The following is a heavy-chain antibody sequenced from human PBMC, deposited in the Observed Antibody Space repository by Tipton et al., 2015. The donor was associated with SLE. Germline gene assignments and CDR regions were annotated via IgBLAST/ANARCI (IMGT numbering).Heavy chain of an antibody. J-gene: IGHJ3*02. CDR3: ATPSHCSSTSCHGYAFDI. CDR1: GYTFTSYG. CDR2: ISAYNGNT. Sequence: QSGAEVKKPGASVKVSCKASGYTFTSYGISWVRQAPGQGLEWMGWISAYNGNTTYAQKLQGRGTMTTDTSTSTAYMELRSLRSDDTAVYYCATPSHCSSTSCHGYAFDIWGQGTMVTVSS. D-gene: IGHD2-2*01. V-gene: IGHV1-18*01.